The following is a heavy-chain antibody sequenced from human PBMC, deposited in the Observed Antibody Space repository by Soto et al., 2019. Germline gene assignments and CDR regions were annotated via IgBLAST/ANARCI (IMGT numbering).Heavy chain of an antibody. J-gene: IGHJ4*02. CDR1: GGSLNNYL. V-gene: IGHV1-69*01. CDR2: IVPLSGAT. CDR3: ARGGVDTVTFDY. D-gene: IGHD5-18*01. Sequence: QVQLVQSGAEMKKPGSSVKVSCKASGGSLNNYLITWVRQAPGQGLEWLGEIVPLSGATNSAQKFQGRVTITVDDSTKTAYMELRSLRPEDTAMYFCARGGVDTVTFDYWGQGTLVTVSS.